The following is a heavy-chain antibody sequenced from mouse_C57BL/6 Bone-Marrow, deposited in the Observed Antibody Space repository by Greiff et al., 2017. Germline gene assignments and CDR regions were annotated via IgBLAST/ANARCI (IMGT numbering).Heavy chain of an antibody. V-gene: IGHV3-6*01. Sequence: VQLKESGPGLVKPSQSLSLTCSVTGYSITSGYYWNWIRQFPGNKLEWMGYISYDGSNNYNPSLKNRISITRDTSKNQFFLKLNSVTTEDTATYYCARDLLLRYFDVWGTGTTVTVSS. CDR2: ISYDGSN. J-gene: IGHJ1*03. CDR3: ARDLLLRYFDV. CDR1: GYSITSGYY. D-gene: IGHD2-1*01.